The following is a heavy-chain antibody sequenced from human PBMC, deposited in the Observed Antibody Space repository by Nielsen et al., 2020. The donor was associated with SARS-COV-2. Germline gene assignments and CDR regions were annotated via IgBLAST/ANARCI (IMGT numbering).Heavy chain of an antibody. J-gene: IGHJ3*01. CDR2: ISYDGGNK. Sequence: GESLKISYAASGFTFSDYAMHWVRHSPGKGLEWVAVISYDGGNKFYSDSVKGRFTISRDNSKNTLYLQMNSLRVEDTAVYYCARDWSRAFDVWGQGTMVTVSS. CDR1: GFTFSDYA. V-gene: IGHV3-30*03. CDR3: ARDWSRAFDV.